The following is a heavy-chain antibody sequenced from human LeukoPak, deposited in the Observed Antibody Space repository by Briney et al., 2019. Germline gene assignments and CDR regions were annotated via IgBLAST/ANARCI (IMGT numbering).Heavy chain of an antibody. CDR1: GGSISSHY. V-gene: IGHV4-59*11. CDR2: IYYSGST. Sequence: NPSETLSLTCTVSGGSISSHYWSWIRQPPGKGLEWIGYIYYSGSTNYNPSLKSRVTISVDPSKNQFSLKLSSVTAADTAVYYCARLGFSADTYYYYMDVWGKGTTVTVSS. D-gene: IGHD3-3*01. J-gene: IGHJ6*03. CDR3: ARLGFSADTYYYYMDV.